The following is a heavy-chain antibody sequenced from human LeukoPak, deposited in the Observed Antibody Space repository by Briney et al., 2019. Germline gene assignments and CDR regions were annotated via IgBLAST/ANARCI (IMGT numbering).Heavy chain of an antibody. V-gene: IGHV4-59*01. J-gene: IGHJ6*02. Sequence: PSETLSLTCTVSAGSISGDYWNWIRQPPGKGLEWIGYIYNSGNTNYDPSLKSRVTISIDTSKNLFSLKLRSVTAADTAVYYCARSDSSAWYPYNAYGLDVWGQGTTVTVSS. D-gene: IGHD6-19*01. CDR2: IYNSGNT. CDR1: AGSISGDY. CDR3: ARSDSSAWYPYNAYGLDV.